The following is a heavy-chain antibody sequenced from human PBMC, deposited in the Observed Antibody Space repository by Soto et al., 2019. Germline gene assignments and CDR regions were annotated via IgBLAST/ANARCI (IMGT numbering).Heavy chain of an antibody. J-gene: IGHJ4*02. Sequence: SETLSLTFAVYGGPFSGYFWSWVRQPPGKGLEWIGEINHSGTTNYNPSLKSRVTISVDTSKDQFSLNLTSVTAADTAVYYCATASSYWGQGTLVTVSS. CDR1: GGPFSGYF. CDR3: ATASSY. V-gene: IGHV4-34*01. D-gene: IGHD6-6*01. CDR2: INHSGTT.